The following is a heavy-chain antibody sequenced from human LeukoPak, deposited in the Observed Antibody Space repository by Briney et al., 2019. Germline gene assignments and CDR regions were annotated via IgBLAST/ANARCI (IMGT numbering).Heavy chain of an antibody. D-gene: IGHD6-19*01. CDR3: ARERSSGWSPFDY. Sequence: GASVKVSCKASGVTFSSYAISWVRQAPGQGLEWMVGIIPIFGTANYAQKFQGRVTITADESTSTAYMELSSLRSEDTAVYYCARERSSGWSPFDYWGQGTLVTVSS. CDR1: GVTFSSYA. V-gene: IGHV1-69*13. J-gene: IGHJ4*02. CDR2: IIPIFGTA.